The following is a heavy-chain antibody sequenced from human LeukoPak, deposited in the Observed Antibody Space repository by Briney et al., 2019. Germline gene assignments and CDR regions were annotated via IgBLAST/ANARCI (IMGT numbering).Heavy chain of an antibody. D-gene: IGHD5-24*01. CDR2: IYYSRST. J-gene: IGHJ4*02. CDR1: GGSISSYY. Sequence: PSETLSLTCTVSGGSISSYYWSWIRQPPGKGLEWIGYIYYSRSTNYNPSLKSRVTISVDTSKNQFSLKLSSVTAADTAVYYCARVEMATIIDYYFDYWGQGTLVTVSS. CDR3: ARVEMATIIDYYFDY. V-gene: IGHV4-59*08.